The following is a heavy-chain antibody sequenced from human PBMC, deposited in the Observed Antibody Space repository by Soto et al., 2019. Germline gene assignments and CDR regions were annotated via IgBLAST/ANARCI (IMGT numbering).Heavy chain of an antibody. J-gene: IGHJ6*02. V-gene: IGHV1-69*06. CDR2: IVPRFGSP. D-gene: IGHD3-16*01. CDR3: AIHRRQLRLGKYFFNGMDV. Sequence: QVQLVQSGAEMRKPGSSLRVSCKASGGTFSDYAFSWVRQAPGQGLEWMGGIVPRFGSPNYAQKFGGRFTITADTSCSTVFMTLSSLRFDDTAVYFCAIHRRQLRLGKYFFNGMDVWGQGTT. CDR1: GGTFSDYA.